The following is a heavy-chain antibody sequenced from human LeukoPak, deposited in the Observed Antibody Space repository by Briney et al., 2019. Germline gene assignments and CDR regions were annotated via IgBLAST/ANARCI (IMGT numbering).Heavy chain of an antibody. CDR3: ARGPISGYDFP. J-gene: IGHJ5*02. CDR1: GGSISSYY. Sequence: PSETLSLTCTVSGGSISSYYWSWIRQPPGKGLEWIGYIYYSGSTNYNPSLKSRVTISVDTPKNQFSLKLSSVTAADTAVYYCARGPISGYDFPWGKGTLVTVSS. D-gene: IGHD5-12*01. CDR2: IYYSGST. V-gene: IGHV4-59*12.